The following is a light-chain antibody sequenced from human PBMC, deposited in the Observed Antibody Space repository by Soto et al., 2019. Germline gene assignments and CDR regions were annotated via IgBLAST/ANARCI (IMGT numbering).Light chain of an antibody. J-gene: IGKJ1*01. CDR1: QSISRW. CDR2: DAS. CDR3: QQYNCYWWT. V-gene: IGKV1-5*01. Sequence: DIQMTQSPSTLPASVGDRVTITCRASQSISRWLAWYQQKPGKAPNVLLYDASSLQSGVLSRVSGSGSGTDFTLTFISLQPDELASYDCQQYNCYWWTFGQGTKVEIK.